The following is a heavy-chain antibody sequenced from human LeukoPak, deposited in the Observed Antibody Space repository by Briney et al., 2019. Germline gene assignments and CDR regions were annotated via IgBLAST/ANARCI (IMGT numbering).Heavy chain of an antibody. CDR1: GLTFSSYS. CDR3: ARSRSGAY. D-gene: IGHD2-8*02. V-gene: IGHV3-7*01. CDR2: INQDGSEK. Sequence: GGTLRLSCAASGLTFSSYSMNWVRQAPGKGLECVANINQDGSEKYYVDSVKGRFTISRDNAKNSVYLQMNSLRAEDTAVYYCARSRSGAYWGQGTLVTVSS. J-gene: IGHJ4*02.